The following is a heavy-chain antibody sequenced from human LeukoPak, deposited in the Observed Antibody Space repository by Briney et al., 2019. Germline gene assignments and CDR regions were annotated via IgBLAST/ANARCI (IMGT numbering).Heavy chain of an antibody. CDR1: GYTFTGYY. CDR2: INPNSGGT. CDR3: ARDWGPIVVVPAAFDY. V-gene: IGHV1-2*02. D-gene: IGHD2-2*01. Sequence: ASVKVSCKASGYTFTGYYMHWVRQAPGQGLEWMGWINPNSGGTNYAQKFQGRVTMTRDTSISTAYMELSRLRSDDTAVYYCARDWGPIVVVPAAFDYWGQGTLVTVSS. J-gene: IGHJ4*02.